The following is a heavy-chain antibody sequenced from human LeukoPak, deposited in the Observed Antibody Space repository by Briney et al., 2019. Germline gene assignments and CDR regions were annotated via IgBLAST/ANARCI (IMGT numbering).Heavy chain of an antibody. CDR2: ISAYNGNT. CDR3: ARSLRVGATVLDP. J-gene: IGHJ5*02. D-gene: IGHD1-26*01. Sequence: GASVKLSCKASGYTLTSYGISWVRQAPAQGLEWMGGISAYNGNTNYSQKLQGRVTITTDTSTSTAYMELRSLRSDDTAVYYCARSLRVGATVLDPWGQGTLVTVSS. CDR1: GYTLTSYG. V-gene: IGHV1-18*01.